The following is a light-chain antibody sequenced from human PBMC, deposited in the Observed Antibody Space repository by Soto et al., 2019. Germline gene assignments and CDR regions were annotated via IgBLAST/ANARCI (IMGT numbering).Light chain of an antibody. CDR2: DAS. CDR1: QSIRDN. CDR3: QHYHDWRIT. V-gene: IGKV3-15*01. J-gene: IGKJ5*01. Sequence: EIVLTQSPATLSVSPGERATLSCRASQSIRDNLAWYQQKPGQTPRLLISDASTRATTIPARFSGSGSGTEVTLTINRLQSEDFAVYYCQHYHDWRITFGQGTRLEIK.